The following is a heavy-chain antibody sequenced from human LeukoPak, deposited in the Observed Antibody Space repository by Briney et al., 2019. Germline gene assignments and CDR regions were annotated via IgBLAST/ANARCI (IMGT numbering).Heavy chain of an antibody. J-gene: IGHJ4*02. Sequence: GGSLRLSCAASGFTFNSYWMTWVRQAPGKGLEWVANIKQDGSEKYYVDSVKGRFTISRDNAKNSLYLQMNSLGAEDTAVYYCARDGFDVYDYVWGSYRPQSFDYWGQGTLVTVSS. CDR1: GFTFNSYW. D-gene: IGHD3-16*02. CDR3: ARDGFDVYDYVWGSYRPQSFDY. CDR2: IKQDGSEK. V-gene: IGHV3-7*01.